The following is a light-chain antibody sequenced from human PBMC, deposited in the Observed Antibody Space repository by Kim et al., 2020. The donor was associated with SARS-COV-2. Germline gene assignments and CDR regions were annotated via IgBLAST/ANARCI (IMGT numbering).Light chain of an antibody. Sequence: VSPGQTATSTGAGDKLGDRYVCWFRQKPGQSPLLVISQDTKRPSGIPGRFSGSNSGNTATLTSGGTQATEEADYFCEAWDSNTAVFGGGTKLTVL. CDR3: EAWDSNTAV. CDR1: KLGDRY. J-gene: IGLJ2*01. V-gene: IGLV3-1*01. CDR2: QDT.